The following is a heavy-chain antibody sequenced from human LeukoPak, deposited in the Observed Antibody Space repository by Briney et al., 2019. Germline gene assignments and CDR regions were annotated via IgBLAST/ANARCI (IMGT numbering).Heavy chain of an antibody. Sequence: ASVKVSCKASGYTFTAYYIHWARQAPGQGLEWMGWINPNSGDTDYAQKFQGRVTMTRDTSIGTGYMDLTRLRSDDTAVYYCATVRMGATPFDYWGQGTLLTVSS. V-gene: IGHV1-2*02. CDR3: ATVRMGATPFDY. D-gene: IGHD1-26*01. CDR1: GYTFTAYY. CDR2: INPNSGDT. J-gene: IGHJ4*02.